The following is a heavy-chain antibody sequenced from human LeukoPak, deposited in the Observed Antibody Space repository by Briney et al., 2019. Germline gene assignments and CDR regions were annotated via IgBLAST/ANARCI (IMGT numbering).Heavy chain of an antibody. CDR2: ISGSGGST. CDR1: GFTFSSYA. J-gene: IGHJ4*02. D-gene: IGHD3-22*01. V-gene: IGHV3-23*01. CDR3: AKGGAYYFDSSGFY. Sequence: PGGSLRLSCAASGFTFSSYAMSWVRQAPGKGLEWVSAISGSGGSTYYADSVKGRFTISRDNSKNTLYMQMNSLRAEDTAVYYCAKGGAYYFDSSGFYWGRGTLVTVSS.